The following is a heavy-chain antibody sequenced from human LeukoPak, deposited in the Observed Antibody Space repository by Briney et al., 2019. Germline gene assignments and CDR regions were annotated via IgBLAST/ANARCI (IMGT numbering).Heavy chain of an antibody. D-gene: IGHD5-12*01. CDR1: GFTFSDYY. Sequence: GGSLRLSCAASGFTFSDYYMSWIRQAPGKGLEWVSSISSSSSYIYYADSVKGRFTISRDNAKNSLYLQMNSLRAEDTAVYYCARVGIVDIALGTLIGNAFDIWGQGTMVTVSS. J-gene: IGHJ3*02. V-gene: IGHV3-11*06. CDR2: ISSSSSYI. CDR3: ARVGIVDIALGTLIGNAFDI.